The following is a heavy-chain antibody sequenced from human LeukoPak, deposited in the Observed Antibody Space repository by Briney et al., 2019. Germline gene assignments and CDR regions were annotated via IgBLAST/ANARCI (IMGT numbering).Heavy chain of an antibody. V-gene: IGHV4-61*02. CDR2: IYTSGST. Sequence: SSQTLSLTCTVSGGSISSGNYYWSWIRQPAGKGLEWIGRIYTSGSTNYNPSLKSRVTISVDTSKNQFSLKLSSVTAPDTAVYYCARDNNWEYQLLRVFDIWGQGTMVTVSS. CDR3: ARDNNWEYQLLRVFDI. CDR1: GGSISSGNYY. J-gene: IGHJ3*02. D-gene: IGHD2-2*01.